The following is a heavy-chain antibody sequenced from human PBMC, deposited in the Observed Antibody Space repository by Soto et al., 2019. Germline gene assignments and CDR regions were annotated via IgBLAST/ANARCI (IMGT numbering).Heavy chain of an antibody. CDR1: GDSISSHY. J-gene: IGHJ4*02. D-gene: IGHD6-13*01. V-gene: IGHV4-59*08. CDR2: IHYSGIT. Sequence: QVQLQESGPRLVKPSETLSLTCTVSGDSISSHYWSWVRQPPGKGLECIGYIHYSGITLYNPSLTSRGPISLDTSKNQFSLKLTSVTAADTAVYYCARLPNSGTHPPFDYWGQGTLVTVSS. CDR3: ARLPNSGTHPPFDY.